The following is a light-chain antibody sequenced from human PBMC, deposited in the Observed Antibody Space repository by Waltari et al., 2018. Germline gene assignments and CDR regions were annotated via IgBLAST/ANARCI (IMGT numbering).Light chain of an antibody. CDR3: MQGTRWPYT. V-gene: IGKV2-30*02. CDR1: QSLVPVDGNTY. CDR2: WVF. Sequence: VMTQSPVSLSVTLGQAASISCKSSQSLVPVDGNTYFNWFHQRPGQSPRRLIYWVFNRDSGVPDRFSGSGSGTYFTLRISRVEAEDVGVYYCMQGTRWPYTFGQGTQLDIK. J-gene: IGKJ2*01.